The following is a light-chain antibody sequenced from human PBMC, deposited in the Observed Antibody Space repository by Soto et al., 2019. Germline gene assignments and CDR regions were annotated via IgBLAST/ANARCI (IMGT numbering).Light chain of an antibody. CDR2: DAS. CDR3: QQLNSYPRT. J-gene: IGKJ1*01. V-gene: IGKV3D-15*01. CDR1: QSVDND. Sequence: EIVMTQSPATLSVSPGDRATLSCRASQSVDNDLAWYQQKPGQPPRLLIYDASTRATGIPARFSGSQSGTDFTLTISRLEPEDFATYYCQQLNSYPRTFGQGTKVDI.